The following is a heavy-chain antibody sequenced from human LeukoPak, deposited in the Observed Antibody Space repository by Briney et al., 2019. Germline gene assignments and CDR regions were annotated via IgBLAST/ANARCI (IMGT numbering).Heavy chain of an antibody. D-gene: IGHD2-15*01. CDR1: GGSISSSDYY. J-gene: IGHJ5*02. CDR3: ARALGYCSGGSCTKGYNWFDP. CDR2: IYYGGST. Sequence: SETLSLTCTVSGGSISSSDYYWGWIRQPPGKGLEWIGSIYYGGSTYYNPSLKSRVTISVDTSMNQFSLKLSFVTTADTAVYYCARALGYCSGGSCTKGYNWFDPWGQGTLVTVPS. V-gene: IGHV4-39*01.